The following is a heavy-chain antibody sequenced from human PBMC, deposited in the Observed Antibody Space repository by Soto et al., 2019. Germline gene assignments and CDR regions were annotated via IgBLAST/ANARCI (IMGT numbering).Heavy chain of an antibody. V-gene: IGHV4-59*01. CDR3: ARDLGVYYYGSALYYGMDV. J-gene: IGHJ6*02. CDR2: IYYSGST. Sequence: SETLSLTCTVSGGSISSCYWSWIRQPPGKGLEWIGYIYYSGSTNYNPSLKSRVTISVDTSKNQFSLKLSSVTAADTAVYYCARDLGVYYYGSALYYGMDVWGQGTTVTVS. CDR1: GGSISSCY. D-gene: IGHD3-10*01.